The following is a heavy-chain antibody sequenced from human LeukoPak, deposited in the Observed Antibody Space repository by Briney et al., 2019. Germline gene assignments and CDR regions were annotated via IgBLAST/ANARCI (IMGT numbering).Heavy chain of an antibody. D-gene: IGHD6-19*01. J-gene: IGHJ4*02. V-gene: IGHV4-39*07. CDR1: GGSISSSSYY. Sequence: SETLSLTCTVSGGSISSSSYYWGWIRQPPGKGLEWIGEINHSGSTNYNPSLKSRVTISVDTSKKQISLKLSSVTAADTAVYYCATSDSGWYGPFDYWGQGTLVTVSS. CDR3: ATSDSGWYGPFDY. CDR2: INHSGST.